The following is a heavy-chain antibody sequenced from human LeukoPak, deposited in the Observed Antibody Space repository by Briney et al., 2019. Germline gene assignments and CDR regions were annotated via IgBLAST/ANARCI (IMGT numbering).Heavy chain of an antibody. CDR2: FDPEDGET. CDR3: ATMWGGIAAAPGDYWYFDL. J-gene: IGHJ2*01. D-gene: IGHD6-13*01. V-gene: IGHV1-24*01. Sequence: GASVKVSCKVSGYTLTELSMHWVRQAPGKGLEWTGGFDPEDGETIYAQKFQGRVTMTEDTSTDTAYMELSSLRSEDTAVYYCATMWGGIAAAPGDYWYFDLWGRGTLVTVSS. CDR1: GYTLTELS.